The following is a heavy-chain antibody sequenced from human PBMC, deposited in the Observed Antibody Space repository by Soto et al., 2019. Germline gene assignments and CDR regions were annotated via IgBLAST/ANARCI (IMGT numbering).Heavy chain of an antibody. Sequence: SVKVACKAAGYTFTIYGISWVLQTPGQGLEWMGWISAYNGNTNYAQNLQGRVTMTTDTSTSTAYMELRSLRSDDTAVYYCARVASQFGELPTLWGQGTPVTVSS. J-gene: IGHJ4*02. CDR2: ISAYNGNT. CDR3: ARVASQFGELPTL. V-gene: IGHV1-18*01. CDR1: GYTFTIYG. D-gene: IGHD3-10*01.